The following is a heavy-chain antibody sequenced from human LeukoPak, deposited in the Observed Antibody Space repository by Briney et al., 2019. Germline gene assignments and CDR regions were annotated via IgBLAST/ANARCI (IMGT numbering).Heavy chain of an antibody. D-gene: IGHD4-17*01. CDR2: ISHSGST. CDR1: GGSFSGYY. J-gene: IGHJ4*02. Sequence: PSETLSLTRALYGGSFSGYYWTWIRQSPEKGLEWIGGISHSGSTKYNPSLNSRVTISLDTSNMQFFLRLTSVTAADTAVYYCARGTVTFDYWGQGTLVTVSS. V-gene: IGHV4-34*01. CDR3: ARGTVTFDY.